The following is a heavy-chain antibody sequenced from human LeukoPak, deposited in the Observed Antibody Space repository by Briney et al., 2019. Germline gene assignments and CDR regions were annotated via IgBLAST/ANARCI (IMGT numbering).Heavy chain of an antibody. Sequence: SETLSLTCTVSGGSVSSGSYYWSWIRQPPGKGLEWIGYIYYSGSTNYNPSLKSRVTILVDTSKNQFSLKLSSVTAADTAVYYCARDLGGVQRLGKDAPGEQKKNYYYYGMDVWGKGTTVTVSS. D-gene: IGHD3-16*01. CDR2: IYYSGST. J-gene: IGHJ6*04. CDR1: GGSVSSGSYY. CDR3: ARDLGGVQRLGKDAPGEQKKNYYYYGMDV. V-gene: IGHV4-61*01.